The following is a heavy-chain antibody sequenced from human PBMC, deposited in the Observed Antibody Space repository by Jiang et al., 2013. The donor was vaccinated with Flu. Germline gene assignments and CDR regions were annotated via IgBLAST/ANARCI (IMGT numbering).Heavy chain of an antibody. V-gene: IGHV4-39*01. CDR2: VYYSGRT. D-gene: IGHD2/OR15-2a*01. CDR3: ARQEDPWTFYPFDN. Sequence: LLKPSETLSLTCTVSGGSVSSGSYYWGWIRQSPGKGLEWIGSVYYSGRTYYNPSLRSRVTISVDMSNNHFSLKLNSVTAADTAIYFCARQEDPWTFYPFDNWGQGTLVTVSS. J-gene: IGHJ4*02. CDR1: GGSVSSGSYY.